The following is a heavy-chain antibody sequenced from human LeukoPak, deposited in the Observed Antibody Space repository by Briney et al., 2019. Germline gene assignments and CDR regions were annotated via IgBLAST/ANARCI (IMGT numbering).Heavy chain of an antibody. CDR1: GYTFTGYY. CDR2: INPNSGGT. Sequence: ASVKVSCKASGYTFTGYYIHWVRQAPGQGLEWMGRINPNSGGTNYAQKFQGRVTMTRDTSISTAYMELSGLRSDDTAVYYCARPHTVLYNWFDPWGQGTLVTVSS. V-gene: IGHV1-2*06. J-gene: IGHJ5*02. D-gene: IGHD4-11*01. CDR3: ARPHTVLYNWFDP.